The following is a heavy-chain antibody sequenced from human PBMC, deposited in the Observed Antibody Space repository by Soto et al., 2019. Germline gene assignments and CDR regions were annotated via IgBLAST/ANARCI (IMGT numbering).Heavy chain of an antibody. CDR2: ISSSSSYI. V-gene: IGHV3-21*01. CDR1: GFTFSSYS. D-gene: IGHD4-17*01. J-gene: IGHJ5*02. Sequence: GSLRLSCAASGFTFSSYSMNWVRQSPGKGLEWVSSISSSSSYIYYADSVKGRFTISRDNAKNSLYLQMNSLRAEDTAVYYCARESTTVTTRRRGWFDPWGQGTLVTVSS. CDR3: ARESTTVTTRRRGWFDP.